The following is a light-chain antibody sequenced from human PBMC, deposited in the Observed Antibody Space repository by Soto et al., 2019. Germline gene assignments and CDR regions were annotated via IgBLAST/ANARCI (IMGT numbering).Light chain of an antibody. CDR1: QDISNY. CDR3: QKYNSAPPWT. Sequence: DIQMTQSPSSLSASVGDRVTITCRANQDISNYLAWYQQKPGKVPNLLIYAASTLQSEVTSRFSGSGSVTDFTLTISSLQTEDVATYYCQKYNSAPPWTFGQGTKVEI. CDR2: AAS. V-gene: IGKV1-27*01. J-gene: IGKJ1*01.